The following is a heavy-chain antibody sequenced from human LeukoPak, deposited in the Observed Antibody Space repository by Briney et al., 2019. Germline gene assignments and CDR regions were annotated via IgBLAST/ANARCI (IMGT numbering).Heavy chain of an antibody. J-gene: IGHJ4*02. CDR3: ARGRDSSGYYSVYFDY. D-gene: IGHD3-22*01. CDR2: INHSGST. Sequence: SETLSLTCAVYGGSFSGYYWSWIRQPPGKGLEWIGEINHSGSTNYNPSLKSRVTISVDTSKNQFSLKLSSVTAADTAVYYCARGRDSSGYYSVYFDYWGQGTLVTVSS. CDR1: GGSFSGYY. V-gene: IGHV4-34*01.